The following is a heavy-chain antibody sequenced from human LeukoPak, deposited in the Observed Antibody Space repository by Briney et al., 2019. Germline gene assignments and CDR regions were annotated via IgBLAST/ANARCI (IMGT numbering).Heavy chain of an antibody. D-gene: IGHD5-18*01. J-gene: IGHJ4*02. CDR2: IKEDGSEK. V-gene: IGHV3-7*01. CDR3: ARDLSGVAGYTYGRGIDY. CDR1: GFTFSAYS. Sequence: GGSLRLSCAASGFTFSAYSMTWVRQAPGKGLEWVANIKEDGSEKYYVDSVKGRFTISRDNAKTSLYLQMNSLRAEDTAVYYCARDLSGVAGYTYGRGIDYWGQGTLVTVSS.